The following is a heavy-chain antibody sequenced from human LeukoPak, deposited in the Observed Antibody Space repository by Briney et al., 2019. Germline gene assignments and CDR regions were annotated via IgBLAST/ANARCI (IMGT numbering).Heavy chain of an antibody. J-gene: IGHJ5*02. D-gene: IGHD3-10*01. V-gene: IGHV3-23*01. CDR2: ISGSGGST. CDR1: GFTFRTSG. Sequence: PGGSLRLSCAASGFTFRTSGMNWVRQAPGKGLEWVSAISGSGGSTYYADSVRGRFTISRDNSKNTLYLQMNSLRAEDTAVYYCAKSRYGSGRPNWFDPWGQGTLVTVSS. CDR3: AKSRYGSGRPNWFDP.